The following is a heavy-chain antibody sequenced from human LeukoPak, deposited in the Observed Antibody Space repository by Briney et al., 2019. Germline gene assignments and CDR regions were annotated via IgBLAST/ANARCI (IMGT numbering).Heavy chain of an antibody. CDR2: ISYDGRNK. D-gene: IGHD5-18*01. CDR1: GFTLSSHA. Sequence: GGSLRLSCAASGFTLSSHAMHWVRQAPGKGLEWLSFISYDGRNKYYADSVKGRFTISRDNSKSTLHLQMSSLRTEDTAVYYCAKDLTGGYSPDGMDAWGRGTTVTVSS. CDR3: AKDLTGGYSPDGMDA. V-gene: IGHV3-30*04. J-gene: IGHJ6*02.